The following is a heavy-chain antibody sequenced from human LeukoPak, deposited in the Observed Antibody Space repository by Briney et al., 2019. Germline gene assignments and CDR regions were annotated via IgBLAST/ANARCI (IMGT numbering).Heavy chain of an antibody. CDR3: ARAPTKGTTAIFDY. V-gene: IGHV3-48*04. CDR2: ISSSSSTI. Sequence: GGSLRLSCVASGFTFSTYAINWVRQAPGKGLEWVSYISSSSSTIYYADSVKGRFTISRDDTKNSLYLQMNSLRAEDTAVYYCARAPTKGTTAIFDYWGQGTLVTVSS. CDR1: GFTFSTYA. J-gene: IGHJ4*02. D-gene: IGHD5-24*01.